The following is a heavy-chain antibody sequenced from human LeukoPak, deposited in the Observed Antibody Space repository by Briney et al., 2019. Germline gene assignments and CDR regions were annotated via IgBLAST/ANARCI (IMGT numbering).Heavy chain of an antibody. CDR1: GFTFDDYA. J-gene: IGHJ6*02. Sequence: PGGSLRLSCAASGFTFDDYAMHWVRQAPGKGLEWVSGISWNSGSIGYADSVKGRFTISRDNAKNSLYLQMNSLRAEDTALYYCAKDIFTGRYGMDVWGQGTTVTIS. CDR2: ISWNSGSI. V-gene: IGHV3-9*01. CDR3: AKDIFTGRYGMDV. D-gene: IGHD1-14*01.